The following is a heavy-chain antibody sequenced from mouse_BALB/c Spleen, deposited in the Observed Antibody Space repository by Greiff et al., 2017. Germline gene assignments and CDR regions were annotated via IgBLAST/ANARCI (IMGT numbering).Heavy chain of an antibody. CDR1: GYSITSGYS. V-gene: IGHV3-1*02. Sequence: EVKLMESGPDLVKPSQSLSLTCTVTGYSITSGYSWPWIRQFPGNKLEWMGYIHYSGSTNYNPSRKSRISITRYTSKNQFFLQLNSVTTEDTATYDCARGDDGYPFDYWGEGTTLTVSS. CDR3: ARGDDGYPFDY. J-gene: IGHJ2*01. CDR2: IHYSGST. D-gene: IGHD2-3*01.